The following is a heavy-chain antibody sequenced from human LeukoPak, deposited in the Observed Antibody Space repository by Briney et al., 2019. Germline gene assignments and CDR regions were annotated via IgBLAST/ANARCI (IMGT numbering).Heavy chain of an antibody. D-gene: IGHD3-16*01. CDR2: INGAGDNT. CDR1: GYTFSSHG. V-gene: IGHV3-23*01. CDR3: AKVSVCYGCYLDY. Sequence: GGSLRLSCAASGYTFSSHGLTWVRQATGKGREWVSTINGAGDNTYDAETVKGRFTISRDNSKNTLYLQMHSLRAEDTAIYYCAKVSVCYGCYLDYWGQGALVTVS. J-gene: IGHJ4*02.